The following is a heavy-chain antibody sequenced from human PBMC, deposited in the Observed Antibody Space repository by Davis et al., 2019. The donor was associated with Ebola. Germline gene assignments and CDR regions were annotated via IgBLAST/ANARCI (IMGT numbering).Heavy chain of an antibody. J-gene: IGHJ6*02. CDR2: FYPADSST. D-gene: IGHD6-19*01. CDR3: ARRVRSGDPGMDV. CDR1: GYSFSSYW. Sequence: GESLKISCKASGYSFSSYWIAWVRQMPGKGLEWMGSFYPADSSTRYSPSFQGQVTISADKSISTAYLQWSSLEASDTAMYFCARRVRSGDPGMDVWGQGTTVTVSS. V-gene: IGHV5-51*01.